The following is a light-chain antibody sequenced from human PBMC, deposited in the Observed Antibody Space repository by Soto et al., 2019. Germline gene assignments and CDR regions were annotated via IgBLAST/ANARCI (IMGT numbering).Light chain of an antibody. Sequence: DIVMTQTPLSSPVTLGQAASISCRSSQSLLHSDGNTYLSWFQQRPGQPPRLLIYKVSDRFSGVPSRFSGSGSGTDFTLTITSLQTEDFATYYCQQYNSYPLTFGGGTKVDIK. CDR2: KVS. V-gene: IGKV2-24*01. J-gene: IGKJ4*01. CDR1: QSLLHSDGNTY. CDR3: QQYNSYPLT.